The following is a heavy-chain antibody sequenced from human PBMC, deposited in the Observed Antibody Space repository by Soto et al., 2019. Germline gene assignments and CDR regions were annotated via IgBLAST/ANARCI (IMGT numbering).Heavy chain of an antibody. CDR2: IVPIFGTP. CDR3: ATVAGFCGHGTCLTFYWFDT. Sequence: QVQLVQSGRGVKKPGCSVTLSCKTSGDSFSNYALSWVRQAPGEGLEWMGGIVPIFGTPKYRQKVQDRFRITADEPTSTADMEGDALRPVDTGLYFCATVAGFCGHGTCLTFYWFDTWGQGTLVIVSS. V-gene: IGHV1-69*01. J-gene: IGHJ5*02. CDR1: GDSFSNYA. D-gene: IGHD2-15*01.